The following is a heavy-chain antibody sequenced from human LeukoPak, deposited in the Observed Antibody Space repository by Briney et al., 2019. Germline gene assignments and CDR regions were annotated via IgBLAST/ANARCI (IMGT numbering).Heavy chain of an antibody. CDR1: GFTFSTYV. CDR2: ILYDGGNK. Sequence: GGSLRLSCAASGFTFSTYVMHWVRQAPGKGLQWVAVILYDGGNKYYADSVRGRFIISRDNSKNTLYLHMNSLTAEDTAVYYCARVEAGSGYNSGMDVWGQGTTVTVSS. J-gene: IGHJ6*02. V-gene: IGHV3-30*01. D-gene: IGHD3-22*01. CDR3: ARVEAGSGYNSGMDV.